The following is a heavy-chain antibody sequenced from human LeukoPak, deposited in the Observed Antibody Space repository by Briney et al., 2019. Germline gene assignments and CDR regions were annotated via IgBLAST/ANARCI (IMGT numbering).Heavy chain of an antibody. D-gene: IGHD3-10*01. CDR3: AKGDPYGSGSYPVDY. V-gene: IGHV3-30*18. J-gene: IGHJ4*02. CDR2: ITYDGSNT. CDR1: GFTFSRYG. Sequence: GGSLRLSCAASGFTFSRYGMHWVRQASGKGLEWVALITYDGSNTYYADSVKGRLTISRDNSKNTLYLQMNSLRHEDTAVYYCAKGDPYGSGSYPVDYWGQGTLVTASS.